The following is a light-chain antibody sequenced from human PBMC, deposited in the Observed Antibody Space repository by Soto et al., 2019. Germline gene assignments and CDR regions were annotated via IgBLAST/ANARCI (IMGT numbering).Light chain of an antibody. CDR2: EGS. CDR1: SSDVGSYNL. J-gene: IGLJ2*01. CDR3: CSYAGSSGHVV. Sequence: QSVLTQPASVSGSPGQSITISCTGTSSDVGSYNLVSWYQQHPGKAPKLMIYEGSKRPSGVSNRFSGSKSGNTASLTISGLQAEDEADYYCCSYAGSSGHVVFGGGTQLTVL. V-gene: IGLV2-23*01.